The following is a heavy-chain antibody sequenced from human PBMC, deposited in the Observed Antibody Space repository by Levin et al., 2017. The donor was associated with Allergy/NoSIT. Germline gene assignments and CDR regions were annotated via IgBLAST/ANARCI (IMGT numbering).Heavy chain of an antibody. Sequence: GGSLRRSCAASGFTFSSYGMHWVRQAPGKGLEWVAVISYDGSNKYYADSVKGRFTISRDNSKNTLYLQMNSLRAEDTAVYYCAKDGSSGWFYYGMDGWGQGTTVTVSS. J-gene: IGHJ6*02. CDR3: AKDGSSGWFYYGMDG. V-gene: IGHV3-30*18. CDR1: GFTFSSYG. CDR2: ISYDGSNK. D-gene: IGHD6-19*01.